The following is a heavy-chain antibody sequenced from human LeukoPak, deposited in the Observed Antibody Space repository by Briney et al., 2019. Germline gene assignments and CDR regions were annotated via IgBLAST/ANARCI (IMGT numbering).Heavy chain of an antibody. CDR2: IYFHGSS. V-gene: IGHV4-31*03. Sequence: TLSLTCNASGDSIASKSYYWIWIRQRPGEDLEWIVYIYFHGSSYYNPSLKSRLGLSLDSSNNEFSLKLRSVTAADSAVYFCARDHDRSGYFDYWGQGVLVTVTS. CDR1: GDSIASKSYY. D-gene: IGHD3-3*01. CDR3: ARDHDRSGYFDY. J-gene: IGHJ4*02.